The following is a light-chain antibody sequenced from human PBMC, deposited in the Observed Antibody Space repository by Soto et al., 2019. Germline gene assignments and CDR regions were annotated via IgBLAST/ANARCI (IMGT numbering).Light chain of an antibody. CDR2: NAS. CDR3: QHGSHWPLT. V-gene: IGKV3-11*01. CDR1: QGVSSY. J-gene: IGKJ5*01. Sequence: IVLTQSPATLSLSPGERATLTCRTSQGVSSYLAWYQQKPGQSPRLLIYNASNRPTGTPARFSGSGSGTDFTLTISSLEPEDFAVYYCQHGSHWPLTFGHGTRLEIK.